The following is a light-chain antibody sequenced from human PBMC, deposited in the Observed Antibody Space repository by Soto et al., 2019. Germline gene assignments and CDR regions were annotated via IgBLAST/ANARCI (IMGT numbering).Light chain of an antibody. J-gene: IGKJ1*01. Sequence: DIQMTQSPSSLSASIGDTVTITCRASQRISSWLAWHQQNPGRAPKVLIYRTSNLQSGVPSRFIGSGSGTEFTLTISSLKPDDLANYYCQKCNNYPWTFGQGTTVEIK. CDR3: QKCNNYPWT. V-gene: IGKV1-5*03. CDR2: RTS. CDR1: QRISSW.